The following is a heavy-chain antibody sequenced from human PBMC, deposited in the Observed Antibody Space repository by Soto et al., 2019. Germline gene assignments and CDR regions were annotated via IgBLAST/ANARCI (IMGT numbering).Heavy chain of an antibody. CDR2: IYYSGSN. V-gene: IGHV4-31*03. CDR1: GGSISSGGYY. J-gene: IGHJ6*02. Sequence: TLSLTCTVSGGSISSGGYYWSWIRQHPGKGLEWIGYIYYSGSNYYNPSLKSRVTISVDTSKNQFSLKLSSVTAADTAVCYCAIDPPRYCSSTSCFLPVYGMDVCGQGTTVTVSS. D-gene: IGHD2-2*01. CDR3: AIDPPRYCSSTSCFLPVYGMDV.